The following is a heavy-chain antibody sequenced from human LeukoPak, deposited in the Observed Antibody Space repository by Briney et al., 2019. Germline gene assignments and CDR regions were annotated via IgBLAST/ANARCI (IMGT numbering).Heavy chain of an antibody. CDR2: IYYSGST. CDR3: AREGYCSSTSCLNWFDP. J-gene: IGHJ5*02. V-gene: IGHV4-59*11. D-gene: IGHD2-2*01. CDR1: GGSITSHF. Sequence: SETLSLTCTVSGGSITSHFWSWIRQPPGKGLEWIGYIYYSGSTNYNPSLKSRVTISVDTSKNQFSLKLSSVTAADTAVYYCAREGYCSSTSCLNWFDPWGQGTLVTVSS.